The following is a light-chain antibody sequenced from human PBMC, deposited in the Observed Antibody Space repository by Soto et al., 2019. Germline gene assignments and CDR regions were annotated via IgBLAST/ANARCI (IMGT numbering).Light chain of an antibody. CDR2: TNN. V-gene: IGLV1-44*01. Sequence: QAVVTQPPSASGTPGQRVTISCSGSSSNIGSNTVNWYQQLPGTAPKLLLYTNNLRPSGVPDRFSGSKSGTSASLAISGLQSEDEADYYCAAWDDSLNGYWVFGGGTKLTVL. CDR1: SSNIGSNT. CDR3: AAWDDSLNGYWV. J-gene: IGLJ3*02.